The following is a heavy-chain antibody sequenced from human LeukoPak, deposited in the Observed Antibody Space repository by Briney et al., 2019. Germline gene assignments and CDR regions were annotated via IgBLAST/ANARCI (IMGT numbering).Heavy chain of an antibody. J-gene: IGHJ5*02. CDR1: GFTFSGYW. CDR3: ARGKVYSSPSNWFDP. V-gene: IGHV3-74*01. Sequence: GGSLRLSCAASGFTFSGYWMHWVRPAPGKGLVWVSRINSDRSSTSYADSVKGRFTISRDNAKNTLYLQMNSLRAEDTAVYYCARGKVYSSPSNWFDPWGQGTLVTVSS. CDR2: INSDRSST. D-gene: IGHD6-19*01.